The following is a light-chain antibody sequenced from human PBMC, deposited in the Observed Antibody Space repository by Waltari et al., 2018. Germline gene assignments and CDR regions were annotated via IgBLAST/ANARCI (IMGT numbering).Light chain of an antibody. Sequence: EIVLTQSPATLSLSPGERATLSCRASKRFSSYFAWYQQKPGQAPRLLIYDASNRATGIPARFSGSGSGTDFTLTISSLEPEDFAVYYCQQRSNWPLYTFGQGTKLEIK. J-gene: IGKJ2*01. CDR1: KRFSSY. V-gene: IGKV3-11*01. CDR3: QQRSNWPLYT. CDR2: DAS.